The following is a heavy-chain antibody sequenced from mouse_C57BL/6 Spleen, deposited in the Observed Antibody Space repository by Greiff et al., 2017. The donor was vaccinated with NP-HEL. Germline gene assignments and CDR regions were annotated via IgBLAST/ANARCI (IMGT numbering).Heavy chain of an antibody. D-gene: IGHD1-1*01. CDR1: GYTFTDYY. V-gene: IGHV1-26*01. CDR2: INPNNGGT. CDR3: SPLYGSSEFAY. Sequence: EVQLQQSGPELVKPGASVKISCKASGYTFTDYYMNWVKQSHGKSLEWIGDINPNNGGTSYNQKFKGKATLTVDKSSSTAYMELRSLTSEDSAVYYCSPLYGSSEFAYWAKGLWSLSLQ. J-gene: IGHJ3*01.